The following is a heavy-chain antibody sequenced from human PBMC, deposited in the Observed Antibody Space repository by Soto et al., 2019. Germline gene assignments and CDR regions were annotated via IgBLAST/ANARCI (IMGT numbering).Heavy chain of an antibody. CDR2: ISGTGGST. V-gene: IGHV3-23*01. CDR3: ARSSIAAPFPPPYFDY. CDR1: GFTFSSYA. D-gene: IGHD6-6*01. Sequence: GGSLRLSCAVSGFTFSSYAMSWVRQAPGKGLEWVAGISGTGGSTYYADSVKGRFTISRDNSKNTLYLQMNSLRAEDTAVYYCARSSIAAPFPPPYFDYWGQGTLVTVSS. J-gene: IGHJ4*02.